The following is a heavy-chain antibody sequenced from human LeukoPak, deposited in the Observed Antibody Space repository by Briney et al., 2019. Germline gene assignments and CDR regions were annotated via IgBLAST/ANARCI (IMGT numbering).Heavy chain of an antibody. J-gene: IGHJ4*02. Sequence: SETLSLTCTDSGGSISSDEYYWSWIRQPPRKGLEWIGYIFHSGNTYYNPSLKSRVTISVDTSKNQYSLELDSVTAADTAVYYCVRERRTGERHYYSSGTLDYWGQGALVTVSS. CDR3: VRERRTGERHYYSSGTLDY. D-gene: IGHD3-10*01. CDR2: IFHSGNT. V-gene: IGHV4-30-4*01. CDR1: GGSISSDEYY.